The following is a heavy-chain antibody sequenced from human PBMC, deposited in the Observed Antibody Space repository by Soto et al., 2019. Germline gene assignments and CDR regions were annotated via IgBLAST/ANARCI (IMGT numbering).Heavy chain of an antibody. CDR3: APVPAASSYYGTDV. CDR1: GFTFSSHW. D-gene: IGHD2-2*01. CDR2: VNTDGSFT. J-gene: IGHJ6*02. V-gene: IGHV3-74*01. Sequence: EVQLVESGGGLVQPGGSLRLSCAASGFTFSSHWMHWVRQVPGKGLVWVSRVNTDGSFTTYADSVKGRFTISRDDAKNTLYLEMNSLRAEDTAIYYCAPVPAASSYYGTDVWGQGTTVTVSS.